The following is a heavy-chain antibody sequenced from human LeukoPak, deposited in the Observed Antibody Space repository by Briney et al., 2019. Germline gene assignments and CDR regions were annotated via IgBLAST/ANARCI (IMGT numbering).Heavy chain of an antibody. D-gene: IGHD4-17*01. CDR2: ISSSSSYI. J-gene: IGHJ4*02. V-gene: IGHV3-21*04. CDR1: GFTFSSYS. Sequence: GGSLRLSCAASGFTFSSYSMNWVRQAPGKGLEWVSSISSSSSYIYYADSVKGRFTISRDNAKNSLYLQMNSLRAEDTALYYCARVGIYGDYGRYFDYWGQGTLVTVSS. CDR3: ARVGIYGDYGRYFDY.